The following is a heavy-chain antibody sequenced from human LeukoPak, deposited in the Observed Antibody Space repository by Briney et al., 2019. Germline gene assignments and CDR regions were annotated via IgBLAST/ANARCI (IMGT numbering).Heavy chain of an antibody. J-gene: IGHJ4*02. CDR2: INPSGGST. D-gene: IGHD5-24*01. CDR1: GYTFTSYY. CDR3: ARDLTATDYFDY. Sequence: ASVKVSCKASGYTFTSYYMHWVRQAPGEGLEWMGIINPSGGSTSYAQKFQGRVTMTRDTSTSTVYMELSSLRSEDTAVYYCARDLTATDYFDYWGQGTLVTVSS. V-gene: IGHV1-46*01.